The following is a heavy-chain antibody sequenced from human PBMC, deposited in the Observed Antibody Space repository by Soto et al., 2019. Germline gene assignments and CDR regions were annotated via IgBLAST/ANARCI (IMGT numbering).Heavy chain of an antibody. CDR1: GASLSRYY. D-gene: IGHD1-26*01. CDR2: IYATGDT. CDR3: VRDGTKNLRDRFEP. V-gene: IGHV4-4*07. J-gene: IGHJ5*02. Sequence: PSETLSLTCNVSGASLSRYYWSWTRQPPGKGLEWIGRIYATGDTDYNPSLKSRISMSVDMSKKQFSLTLRSVTAADTAIYYCVRDGTKNLRDRFEPWGRGILVTVSS.